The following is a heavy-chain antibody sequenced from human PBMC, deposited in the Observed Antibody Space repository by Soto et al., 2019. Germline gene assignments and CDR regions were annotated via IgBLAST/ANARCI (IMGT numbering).Heavy chain of an antibody. D-gene: IGHD2-21*02. J-gene: IGHJ6*02. CDR3: ATYCGGDCYFYYYYGMDV. CDR1: GGSFSGYY. V-gene: IGHV4-34*01. CDR2: INHSGST. Sequence: QVQLQQWGAGLLKPSETLSLTCAVYGGSFSGYYWSWIRQPPGKGLEWIGEINHSGSTNYNPSLKSRVTISVDTSKNQFSLKLSSVTAADTAVYYCATYCGGDCYFYYYYGMDVWGQGTTVTVSS.